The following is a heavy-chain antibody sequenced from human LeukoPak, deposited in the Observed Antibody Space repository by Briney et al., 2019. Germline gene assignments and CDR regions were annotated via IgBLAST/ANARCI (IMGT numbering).Heavy chain of an antibody. Sequence: ASVTVSFKASGYTFTSYDINWVRQAPGQGLEWMGWMNPNSGNTGYAQKFQGRVTMTRNTSISTAYMELSSLRSEDTAVYYCARGVDYYNWFDPWGQGTLVTVSS. D-gene: IGHD5-12*01. V-gene: IGHV1-8*01. J-gene: IGHJ5*02. CDR2: MNPNSGNT. CDR3: ARGVDYYNWFDP. CDR1: GYTFTSYD.